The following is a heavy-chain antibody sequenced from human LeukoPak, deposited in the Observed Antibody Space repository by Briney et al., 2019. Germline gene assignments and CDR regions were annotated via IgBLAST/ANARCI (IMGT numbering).Heavy chain of an antibody. J-gene: IGHJ4*02. CDR1: GFTFSSYA. V-gene: IGHV3-30*04. CDR3: ARDYSSGYYRTFDY. D-gene: IGHD3-22*01. Sequence: GGSLRLSCAASGFTFSSYAMHWVRLAPGKGLEWVAVISYDGSNIYYADSVKGRFTISRDNSKNTLYLQVNSLRAEDTAVYYCARDYSSGYYRTFDYWGQGTLVTVSS. CDR2: ISYDGSNI.